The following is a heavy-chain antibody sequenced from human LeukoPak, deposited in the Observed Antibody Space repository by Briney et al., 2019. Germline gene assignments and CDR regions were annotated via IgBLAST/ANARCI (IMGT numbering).Heavy chain of an antibody. J-gene: IGHJ3*02. CDR3: ARRSVPAARGGAFDI. CDR2: INHSGST. V-gene: IGHV4-34*01. Sequence: SETLSLTCAVYGGSFSGYYWSWIRQPPGKGLEWIGEINHSGSTNYNPSLKSRVTISVDTSKNQYSLKLSSVTAADTAVYYCARRSVPAARGGAFDIWGQGTMVTVSS. D-gene: IGHD2-2*01. CDR1: GGSFSGYY.